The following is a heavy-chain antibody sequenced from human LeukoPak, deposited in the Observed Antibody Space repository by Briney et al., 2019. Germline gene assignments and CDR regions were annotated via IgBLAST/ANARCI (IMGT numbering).Heavy chain of an antibody. D-gene: IGHD3-22*01. Sequence: ASVKVSCKASGYTFTSYGISWVRQAPGQGLEWMGWISAYNGNTNYAQKLQGRVTMTTDTPTSTAYMELRSLRSDDTAVYFCVREGGSSGYYYFQYWGQGTLVTVSS. CDR3: VREGGSSGYYYFQY. CDR2: ISAYNGNT. CDR1: GYTFTSYG. J-gene: IGHJ1*01. V-gene: IGHV1-18*01.